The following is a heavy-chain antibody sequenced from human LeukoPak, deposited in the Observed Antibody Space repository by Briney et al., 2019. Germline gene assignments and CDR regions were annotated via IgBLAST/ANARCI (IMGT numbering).Heavy chain of an antibody. J-gene: IGHJ6*02. CDR2: IYYSGST. CDR1: GGSISSYY. V-gene: IGHV4-59*08. CDR3: ARHEVVPAARYYYYGMDV. Sequence: SETLSLTCTVSGGSISSYYWSWIRQPPGKGLEWIGYIYYSGSTNYNPSLKSRVTISVDTSKNQFSLKLSSVTAADTAVYYCARHEVVPAARYYYYGMDVWGQGTTVTVSS. D-gene: IGHD2-2*01.